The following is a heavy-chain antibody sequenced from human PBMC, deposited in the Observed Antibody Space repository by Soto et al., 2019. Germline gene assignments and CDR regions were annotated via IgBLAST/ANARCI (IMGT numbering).Heavy chain of an antibody. Sequence: QVQLQESGPGLVKPSQTLSLTGSVSGGSISSGGYYWSWISQPPGKGLECIGYIYYSANTHYTPSLKVRASTSAETSQNQFSLNLSSGPAADTDCSYCARSGGTSYYCGMEVWGPGTTVTVSS. J-gene: IGHJ6*02. CDR3: ARSGGTSYYCGMEV. CDR2: IYYSANT. CDR1: GGSISSGGYY. V-gene: IGHV4-31*02. D-gene: IGHD3-10*01.